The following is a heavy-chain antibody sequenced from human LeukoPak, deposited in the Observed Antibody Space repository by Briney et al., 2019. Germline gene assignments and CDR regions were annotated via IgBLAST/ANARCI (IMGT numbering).Heavy chain of an antibody. D-gene: IGHD4-17*01. Sequence: SETLSLTCTVSGGSISSSSYYWGWIRQPPGKGLEWIGSIYYSGSTYYSLSLQSRVTISVDTSKNQFSLKLSSVTAADTAVYYCARDPAVTWAPPYYYGMDVWGQGTTVTVSS. CDR3: ARDPAVTWAPPYYYGMDV. V-gene: IGHV4-39*07. CDR2: IYYSGST. J-gene: IGHJ6*02. CDR1: GGSISSSSYY.